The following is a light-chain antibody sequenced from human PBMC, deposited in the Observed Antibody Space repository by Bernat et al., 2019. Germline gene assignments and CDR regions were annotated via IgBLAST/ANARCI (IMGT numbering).Light chain of an antibody. CDR1: SSDVGSYNY. V-gene: IGLV2-11*01. J-gene: IGLJ1*01. CDR3: CSYTNSPSYV. CDR2: DFN. Sequence: QSALTQPRPVSGSPGQSVTISCTGTSSDVGSYNYVSWYQQHPGKAPKLMIYDFNKRPSGVPDRFSGSRSGNTASLTISGLQAEDEADYYCCSYTNSPSYVFGTGTRVTVL.